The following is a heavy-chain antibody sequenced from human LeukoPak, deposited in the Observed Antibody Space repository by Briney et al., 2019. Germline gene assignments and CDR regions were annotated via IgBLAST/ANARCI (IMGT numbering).Heavy chain of an antibody. Sequence: PSETLTLTCTVSGDFISSGPYFWGWIRQPPGKGLEWIANIHYTGSTYYKSSLRSRVTMSVDTSKNQFSLMLSSVTAADTAMYYCARLDGGQLGHCSSTSCNGAFDIWGQGAMVTVSS. V-gene: IGHV4-39*07. CDR2: IHYTGST. D-gene: IGHD2-2*01. J-gene: IGHJ3*02. CDR3: ARLDGGQLGHCSSTSCNGAFDI. CDR1: GDFISSGPYF.